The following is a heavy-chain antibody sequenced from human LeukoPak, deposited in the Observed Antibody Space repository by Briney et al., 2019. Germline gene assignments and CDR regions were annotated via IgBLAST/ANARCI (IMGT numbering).Heavy chain of an antibody. CDR3: ARGDYGAATAILYYFDY. V-gene: IGHV4-39*01. D-gene: IGHD4-17*01. CDR1: GGSISSSSYY. J-gene: IGHJ4*02. CDR2: SYYSGST. Sequence: PSETLSLTCTVSGGSISSSSYYWGWIRQPPGKGLEWIGSSYYSGSTYYNPSLKSRVTISVDTSKNQFSLKLSSVTAADTAVYYCARGDYGAATAILYYFDYWGQGTLVTVSS.